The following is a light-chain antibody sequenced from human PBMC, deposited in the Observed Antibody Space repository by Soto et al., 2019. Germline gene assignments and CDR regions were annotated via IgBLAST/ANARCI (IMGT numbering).Light chain of an antibody. Sequence: QSALTQPASVSGSPGQSITISCTGTSSDVGSYNLVSWYQQHPGKAPKLMIYEVSKRPSGVSNRFFAFKSGNTASLTISGLQAEDEADYYCCSYAGSSTYAVFGGGTQLTVL. J-gene: IGLJ7*01. CDR1: SSDVGSYNL. CDR3: CSYAGSSTYAV. V-gene: IGLV2-23*02. CDR2: EVS.